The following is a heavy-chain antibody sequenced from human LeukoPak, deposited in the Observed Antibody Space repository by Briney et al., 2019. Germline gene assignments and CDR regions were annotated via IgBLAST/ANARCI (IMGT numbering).Heavy chain of an antibody. V-gene: IGHV3-48*02. Sequence: PGGSLRLSCAASGFTFDDYAMHWVRQAPGKGLEWVSYISRSGSSIYYADSVKGRFTISRDNAKNSVYLQMNSLSDEDTAVYRCARDYGDHGEYFDCWGQGTLVTVSS. J-gene: IGHJ4*02. CDR3: ARDYGDHGEYFDC. CDR1: GFTFDDYA. D-gene: IGHD4-17*01. CDR2: ISRSGSSI.